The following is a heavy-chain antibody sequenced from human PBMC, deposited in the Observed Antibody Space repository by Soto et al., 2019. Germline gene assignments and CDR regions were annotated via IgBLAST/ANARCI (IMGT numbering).Heavy chain of an antibody. CDR1: GLTFSTYA. CDR3: AKSPGGLDGYNSDYYGMDV. CDR2: IGCSGTGGRT. D-gene: IGHD5-12*01. Sequence: EVHLLESGGDLVQPGGSLRLSCTASGLTFSTYAMSWVRQAPGKGLEWVSAIGCSGTGGRTYYAESVKGRFTISTDNSKNAVYLKMKSLRADETAVYYCAKSPGGLDGYNSDYYGMDVWGQGTTVTVSS. J-gene: IGHJ6*02. V-gene: IGHV3-23*01.